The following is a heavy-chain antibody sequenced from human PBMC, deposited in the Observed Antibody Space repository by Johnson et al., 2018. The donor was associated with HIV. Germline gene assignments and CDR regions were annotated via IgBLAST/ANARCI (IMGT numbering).Heavy chain of an antibody. CDR1: GFTFSSYA. D-gene: IGHD1-7*01. J-gene: IGHJ3*02. CDR3: VREVSNWNYVVQKHDAAFDI. V-gene: IGHV3-30-3*01. CDR2: ISYDGSNK. Sequence: QVQLVESGGGVVQPGRSLRLSCAASGFTFSSYAMHWVRQAPGKGLEWVAVISYDGSNKYYVDSVKGRLTISSDNAKNSLYLQVNSLRAEDMTVYYCVREVSNWNYVVQKHDAAFDIWGQGTMVTVSS.